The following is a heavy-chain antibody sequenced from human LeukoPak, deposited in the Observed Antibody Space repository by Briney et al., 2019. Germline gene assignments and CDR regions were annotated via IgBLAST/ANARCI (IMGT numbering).Heavy chain of an antibody. D-gene: IGHD1-26*01. V-gene: IGHV4-4*02. CDR2: IYHSGST. CDR1: GGSISSSNW. J-gene: IGHJ3*02. Sequence: SETLSLTCAVSGGSISSSNWWSWIRQPPGKGLEWIGEIYHSGSTNYNPSLKSRVTISVDKSKNQFSLKLSSVTAADTAVYYCARGASGSYNDAFDIWGQGTMVTVSS. CDR3: ARGASGSYNDAFDI.